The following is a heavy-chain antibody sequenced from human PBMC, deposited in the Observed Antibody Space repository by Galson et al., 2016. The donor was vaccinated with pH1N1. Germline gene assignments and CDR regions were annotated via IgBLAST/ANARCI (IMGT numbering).Heavy chain of an antibody. Sequence: SLRLSCAASGLSLSSFWMTWARQAPEKGLEWVANINEAGSKIYYVDSVKGRCTISRCNAKKSLYMKMNSLRAEDTAVYYCARSIGNIGAHRGQGTLVTVSS. J-gene: IGHJ4*02. CDR1: GLSLSSFW. CDR3: ARSIGNIGAH. V-gene: IGHV3-7*01. D-gene: IGHD5-12*01. CDR2: INEAGSKI.